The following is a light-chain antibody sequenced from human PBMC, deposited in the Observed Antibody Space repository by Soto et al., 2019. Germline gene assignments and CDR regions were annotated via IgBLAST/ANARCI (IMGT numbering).Light chain of an antibody. V-gene: IGKV3-11*01. CDR2: DAS. CDR3: QQRSNWLIT. J-gene: IGKJ5*01. CDR1: QSVTSY. Sequence: ELLLTQSQATLSLSPGERAALPCRASQSVTSYLAWYQQKPGQAPRLLIYDASNRATGIPARFSGSGSGTDFTLTISSLEPEDFAVYYCQQRSNWLITFGQGTRLEI.